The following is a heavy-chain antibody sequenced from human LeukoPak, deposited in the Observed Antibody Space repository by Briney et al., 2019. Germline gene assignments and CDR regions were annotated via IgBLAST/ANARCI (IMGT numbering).Heavy chain of an antibody. V-gene: IGHV2-70*04. CDR3: ARDSINFSGYFDY. J-gene: IGHJ4*02. D-gene: IGHD2/OR15-2a*01. CDR1: GFSLSTSGMR. Sequence: KESGPALVKPTQTLTLTCTFSGFSLSTSGMRVSWIRQPPGKALEWLARIDWDDDKFYSTSMKTRLTISKDTSKNQMVLTMTNMDPVDTATYYCARDSINFSGYFDYWGQGTQVTVSS. CDR2: IDWDDDK.